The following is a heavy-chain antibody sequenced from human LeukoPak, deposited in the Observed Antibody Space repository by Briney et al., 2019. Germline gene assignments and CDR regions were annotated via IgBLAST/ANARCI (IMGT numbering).Heavy chain of an antibody. V-gene: IGHV4-30-4*01. Sequence: SQTLSLTCTVSGGSISSGDYYWSWIRQPPGKGLEWIGYIYYSGSTYYNPSLKSRVTISVDTSKNQFSLKLSSVTAADTAVYYCARQPGFAPPAAGDMLLDPWGQGTLVTVSS. CDR2: IYYSGST. CDR3: ARQPGFAPPAAGDMLLDP. D-gene: IGHD6-13*01. CDR1: GGSISSGDYY. J-gene: IGHJ5*02.